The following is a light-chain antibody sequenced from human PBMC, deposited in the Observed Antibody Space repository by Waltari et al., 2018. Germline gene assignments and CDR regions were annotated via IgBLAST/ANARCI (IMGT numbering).Light chain of an antibody. Sequence: IVMTQPRPTLSVSPGDRATLSCRASQSASSNLAWNQQKPAHAPRLLIYAASTRATGIPARFSGRWSWTEFTLTISSLQSEYFAVYYCQQYNNWPPGDTFGQGTKLEI. CDR1: QSASSN. CDR3: QQYNNWPPGDT. V-gene: IGKV3-15*01. CDR2: AAS. J-gene: IGKJ2*01.